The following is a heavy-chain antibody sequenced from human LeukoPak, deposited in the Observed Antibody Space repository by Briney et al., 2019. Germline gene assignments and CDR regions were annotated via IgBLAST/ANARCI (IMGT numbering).Heavy chain of an antibody. CDR3: AIWASDNY. D-gene: IGHD3-16*01. J-gene: IGHJ4*02. Sequence: GGSLRLSCVVSGFTFNRSWMNWVRQAPGKGLEWVANMDPSGTQKRCVDSVTGRFAISKDNPGTSLYLEMNSLRADDTAIYYCAIWASDNYWGQGTLVTVSS. V-gene: IGHV3-7*01. CDR1: GFTFNRSW. CDR2: MDPSGTQK.